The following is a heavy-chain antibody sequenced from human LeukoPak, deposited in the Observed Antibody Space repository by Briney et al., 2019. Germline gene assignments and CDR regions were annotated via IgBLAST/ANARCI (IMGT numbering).Heavy chain of an antibody. CDR1: GGTFSSYA. D-gene: IGHD3-22*01. CDR3: ASLRDSSGYYSFDY. Sequence: GASVKVSCKASGGTFSSYAISWVRQAPGQGLEWMGRIIPILGIANYAQKFQGRATITADKSTSTAYMELSSLRSEDTAVYYCASLRDSSGYYSFDYWGQGTLVTVSS. J-gene: IGHJ4*02. V-gene: IGHV1-69*04. CDR2: IIPILGIA.